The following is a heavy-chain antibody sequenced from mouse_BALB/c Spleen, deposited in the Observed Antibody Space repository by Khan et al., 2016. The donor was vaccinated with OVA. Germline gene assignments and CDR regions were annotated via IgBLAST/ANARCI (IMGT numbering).Heavy chain of an antibody. CDR1: GYTFTSYW. J-gene: IGHJ2*01. Sequence: VQLVESGAELAKPGASVKMSCKASGYTFTSYWMHWVKQRPGQGLEWIGYINPTSGYTDYNQKFKDKATLTADKSSSTAYMQLSSLTSDDSAVYYYARGKIEDWGQGTTLTVSS. V-gene: IGHV1-7*01. CDR3: ARGKIED. CDR2: INPTSGYT. D-gene: IGHD2-1*01.